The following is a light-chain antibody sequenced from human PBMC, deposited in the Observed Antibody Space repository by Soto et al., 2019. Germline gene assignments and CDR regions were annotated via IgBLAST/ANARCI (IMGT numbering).Light chain of an antibody. CDR1: QGIRNF. CDR2: AAS. J-gene: IGKJ5*01. V-gene: IGKV1-27*01. CDR3: QKYSSVIT. Sequence: DNLMSQSPSSMSASVGDRVTITCRASQGIRNFLAWYQQKPGKVPKLLISAASTLESGVPSRFSGSGSGTDFTLTITSLQPEDVATYYCQKYSSVITFGQGTRLEIK.